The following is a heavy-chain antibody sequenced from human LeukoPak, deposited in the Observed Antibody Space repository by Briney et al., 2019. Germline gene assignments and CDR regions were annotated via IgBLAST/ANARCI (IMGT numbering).Heavy chain of an antibody. CDR3: ARAYCSGGSCYEYYYYYYGMDV. Sequence: GASVKVSCKASGGTFSSYAISWVRQAPGQGLEWMGGIIPIFGTANYAQKFQGRVTITADESTSTAYMELSSLRSEDTAVCYCARAYCSGGSCYEYYYYYYGMDVWGKGTTVTVSS. CDR2: IIPIFGTA. D-gene: IGHD2-15*01. J-gene: IGHJ6*04. CDR1: GGTFSSYA. V-gene: IGHV1-69*13.